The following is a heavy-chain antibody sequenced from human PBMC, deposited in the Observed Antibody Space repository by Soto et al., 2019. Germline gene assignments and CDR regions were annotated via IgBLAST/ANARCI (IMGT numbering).Heavy chain of an antibody. CDR1: GFTFSNYG. CDR2: MWDDGSNK. J-gene: IGHJ4*02. CDR3: ARVPFTYSTSPTFDY. V-gene: IGHV3-33*01. D-gene: IGHD6-6*01. Sequence: QVQLVESGGGVVQPGRSLRLSCAASGFTFSNYGMHWVRQAPGKGLEWVALMWDDGSNKYYADSVKGRFTISRDNSKNTLYLQMNSLRPEDTGVDYFARVPFTYSTSPTFDYWGQGTLVTVSS.